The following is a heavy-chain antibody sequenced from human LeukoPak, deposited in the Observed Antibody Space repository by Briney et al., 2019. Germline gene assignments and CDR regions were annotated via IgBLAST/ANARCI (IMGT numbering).Heavy chain of an antibody. Sequence: SETLSLTCTVAGGSISSYYGSWLRQPPGKGLEWIGYIYYSGSTNYNPSLKSRVTISVDTSKNQFSLKMSSVTAADTAVYYCARRHKYDFWSGYYQTANDGFDIWGQGTMVTVSS. CDR1: GGSISSYY. J-gene: IGHJ3*02. D-gene: IGHD3-3*01. CDR2: IYYSGST. V-gene: IGHV4-59*08. CDR3: ARRHKYDFWSGYYQTANDGFDI.